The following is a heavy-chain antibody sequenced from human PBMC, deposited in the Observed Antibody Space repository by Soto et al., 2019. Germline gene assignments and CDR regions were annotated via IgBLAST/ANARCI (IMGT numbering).Heavy chain of an antibody. V-gene: IGHV4-31*03. CDR2: IYYSGST. CDR3: ARGMYYDFWSGYYTDYYYYGMDV. D-gene: IGHD3-3*01. Sequence: SDTLSLTCTVSGGSISSSGYYWSWIRQHPGKGLEWIGYIYYSGSTYYNPSLKSRVTISVDTSKNQFSLKLSSVTAADTAVYYCARGMYYDFWSGYYTDYYYYGMDVWGQGTTVTVSS. CDR1: GGSISSSGYY. J-gene: IGHJ6*02.